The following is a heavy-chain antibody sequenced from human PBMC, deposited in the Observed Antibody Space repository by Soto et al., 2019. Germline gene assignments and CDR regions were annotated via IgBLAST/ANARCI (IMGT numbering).Heavy chain of an antibody. CDR1: GGSISSSSYY. D-gene: IGHD3-10*02. Sequence: PSETLSLTCAVSGGSISSSSYYWGWIRQPPGKGLEWIGSIYYSGSTYYNPSLKSRVTISVDTSKNQFSLKLSSVTAADTAVYYCARHVPDAFGMDVWGQGTTVTVSS. CDR3: ARHVPDAFGMDV. CDR2: IYYSGST. J-gene: IGHJ6*02. V-gene: IGHV4-39*01.